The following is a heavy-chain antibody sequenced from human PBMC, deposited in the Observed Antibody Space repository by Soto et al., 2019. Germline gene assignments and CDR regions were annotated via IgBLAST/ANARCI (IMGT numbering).Heavy chain of an antibody. J-gene: IGHJ4*02. D-gene: IGHD5-12*01. CDR2: VRGNGDPP. CDR1: GFTFSSYA. Sequence: GGSLRLSCSASGFTFSSYAMHWVRQAPGKRLEYVSGVRGNGDPPFYAASVKGRFTISRDNSKNTLYLQMSSLSADDTAVYYCVKSRGGNNFDFFDWGQGALVTVSS. V-gene: IGHV3-64D*06. CDR3: VKSRGGNNFDFFD.